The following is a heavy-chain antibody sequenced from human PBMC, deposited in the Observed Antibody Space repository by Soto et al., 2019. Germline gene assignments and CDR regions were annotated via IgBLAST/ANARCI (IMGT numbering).Heavy chain of an antibody. Sequence: SETLSLTCTVSGGSISSNYWTWIRQPPGKGLEWIGYVYNSGSNNYNPSLKSRVTISEDTSKSQFSLKVNSMTAADTAVYYCARYRREAVAGYTLDNWGQGILVT. J-gene: IGHJ4*02. V-gene: IGHV4-59*01. CDR2: VYNSGSN. CDR3: ARYRREAVAGYTLDN. D-gene: IGHD6-13*01. CDR1: GGSISSNY.